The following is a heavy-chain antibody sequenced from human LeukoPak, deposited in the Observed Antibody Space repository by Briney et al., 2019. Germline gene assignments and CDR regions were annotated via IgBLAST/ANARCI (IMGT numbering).Heavy chain of an antibody. CDR3: ARVSGDGYNYFAY. J-gene: IGHJ4*02. Sequence: PSETLSLTCAVYGGSFSGYYWSWIRQPPGKRLEWVGEINHSGSTNYNPSLKSRVTISVGTSKNQFSLKLSSVTAADTAVYYCARVSGDGYNYFAYWAREPWSPSPQ. V-gene: IGHV4-34*01. CDR1: GGSFSGYY. CDR2: INHSGST. D-gene: IGHD5-24*01.